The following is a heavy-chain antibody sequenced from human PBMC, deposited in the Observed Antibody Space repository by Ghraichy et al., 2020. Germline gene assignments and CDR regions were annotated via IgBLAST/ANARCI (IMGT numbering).Heavy chain of an antibody. CDR1: GSSMISYF. D-gene: IGHD3-22*01. CDR3: AREVEFTENDSSGYYYDF. Sequence: SETLSLTCTVSGSSMISYFWNWIRQPPGKGLEWIGNIYYSGNTNYNPSLKSRVSISVDTSKNQFSLKLSSVTAADTAVYYCAREVEFTENDSSGYYYDFWGQGSLVTVSS. CDR2: IYYSGNT. V-gene: IGHV4-59*01. J-gene: IGHJ4*02.